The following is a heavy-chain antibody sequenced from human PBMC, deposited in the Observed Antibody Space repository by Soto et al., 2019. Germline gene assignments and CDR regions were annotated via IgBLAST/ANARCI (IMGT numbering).Heavy chain of an antibody. CDR1: GGTFSSYA. CDR2: IIPIFGTA. D-gene: IGHD3-3*01. Sequence: GASVKVSCKASGGTFSSYAISWVRQAPGQGLEWMGGIIPIFGTANYAQKFQGRVTITADESTSTAYMELSSLRSEDTAVYYCGVAANSNYYYYYGMDVWGQGTTVTVSS. V-gene: IGHV1-69*13. CDR3: GVAANSNYYYYYGMDV. J-gene: IGHJ6*02.